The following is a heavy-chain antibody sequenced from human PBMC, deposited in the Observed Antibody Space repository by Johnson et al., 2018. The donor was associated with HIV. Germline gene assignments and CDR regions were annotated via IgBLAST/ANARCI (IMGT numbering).Heavy chain of an antibody. V-gene: IGHV3-9*01. J-gene: IGHJ3*02. Sequence: VQLVESGGGVVQPGRSLRLSCAASGFTFDDYAMHWVRQAPGKGLEWVSGISWNSGSIGYADSVKGRFTISRDNAKNSLYLQMNSLKAEDTALYYCAKDRAPAYYYDSDAAFDIWGQGTMVTVSS. CDR2: ISWNSGSI. CDR3: AKDRAPAYYYDSDAAFDI. CDR1: GFTFDDYA. D-gene: IGHD3-22*01.